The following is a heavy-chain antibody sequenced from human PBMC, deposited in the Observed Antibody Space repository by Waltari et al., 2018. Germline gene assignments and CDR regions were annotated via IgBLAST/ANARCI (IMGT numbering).Heavy chain of an antibody. J-gene: IGHJ4*02. Sequence: EVQLVESGGGLVQPGGSLRLSCAASGFTFSSYSMNWVRQAPGKGLEWVSYISSSSSTIDYADSVKGRFTISRDNAKNSLYLQMNSLRAEDTAVYYCASSGGSYRYRYFDYWGQGTLVTVSS. CDR3: ASSGGSYRYRYFDY. CDR2: ISSSSSTI. V-gene: IGHV3-48*01. D-gene: IGHD3-16*02. CDR1: GFTFSSYS.